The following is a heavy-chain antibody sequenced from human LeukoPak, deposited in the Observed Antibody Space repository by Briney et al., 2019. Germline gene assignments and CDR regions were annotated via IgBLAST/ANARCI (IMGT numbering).Heavy chain of an antibody. CDR1: GGSISSRSYF. D-gene: IGHD6-13*01. Sequence: SETLSLTCTVSGGSISSRSYFWGWIRQPPGKGLEWIGSIYYGGTTYYNPSLKSRVTISVDTSKNQFSLKLSSVTAADTAVYYCARLSSSWYYFDYWGQGTLVTVSS. CDR3: ARLSSSWYYFDY. CDR2: IYYGGTT. J-gene: IGHJ4*02. V-gene: IGHV4-39*01.